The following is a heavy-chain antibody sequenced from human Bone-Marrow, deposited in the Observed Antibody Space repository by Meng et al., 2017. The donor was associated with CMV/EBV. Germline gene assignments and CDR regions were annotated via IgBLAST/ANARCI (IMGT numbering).Heavy chain of an antibody. Sequence: SETLSLTCTVSGGSISSSSYYWGWIRQPPGKGLEWIGSIYSSGSTYYNPSLKSRVTISVDTSKNQFSLKLSSVTAADTAVYYCASVATRWDWYFDLWGRGTLVTVSS. J-gene: IGHJ2*01. V-gene: IGHV4-39*07. CDR3: ASVATRWDWYFDL. D-gene: IGHD5-12*01. CDR2: IYSSGST. CDR1: GGSISSSSYY.